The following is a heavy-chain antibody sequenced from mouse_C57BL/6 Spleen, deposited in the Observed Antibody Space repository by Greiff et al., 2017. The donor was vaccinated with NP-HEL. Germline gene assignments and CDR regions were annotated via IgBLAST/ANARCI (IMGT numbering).Heavy chain of an antibody. CDR1: GYSFTSYY. V-gene: IGHV1-66*01. CDR3: ARDYGSSLWYFDV. Sequence: QVQLKQSGPELVKPGASVKISCKASGYSFTSYYIHWVKQRPGQGLEWIGWIYPGSGNTKYNEKFKGKATLTADTSSSTAYMQLSSLTSEDSAVYYCARDYGSSLWYFDVWGTGTTVTVSS. J-gene: IGHJ1*03. CDR2: IYPGSGNT. D-gene: IGHD1-1*01.